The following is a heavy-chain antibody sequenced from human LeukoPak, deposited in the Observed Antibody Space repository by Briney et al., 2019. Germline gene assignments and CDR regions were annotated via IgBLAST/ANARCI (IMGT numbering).Heavy chain of an antibody. J-gene: IGHJ2*01. D-gene: IGHD2-15*01. CDR1: GFTFSDYY. CDR2: ISSTSSYI. CDR3: ARARGTGWYFDL. Sequence: GGSLRLSCAASGFTFSDYYMSWIRQAPGKGLEWVSFISSTSSYIKDADSVRGRFTISRDNAENSLYLQMNSLRDEDTAVYYCARARGTGWYFDLWGRGTLVTVSS. V-gene: IGHV3-11*06.